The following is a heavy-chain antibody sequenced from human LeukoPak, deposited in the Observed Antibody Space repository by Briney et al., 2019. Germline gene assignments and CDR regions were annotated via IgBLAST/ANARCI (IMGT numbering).Heavy chain of an antibody. CDR3: AKDRRAAAGIQH. CDR1: GFTFSSYG. CDR2: IRYDGSNK. J-gene: IGHJ1*01. V-gene: IGHV3-30*02. Sequence: GGSLRLSCAASGFTFSSYGMHWVRQAPGKGLEWVAFIRYDGSNKYYADSVKGRFTISRDNSKNMLYLQMNSLRAEDTAVYYCAKDRRAAAGIQHWGQGTLVTVSS. D-gene: IGHD6-13*01.